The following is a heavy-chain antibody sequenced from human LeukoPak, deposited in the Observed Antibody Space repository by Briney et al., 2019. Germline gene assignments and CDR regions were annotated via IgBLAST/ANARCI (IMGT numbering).Heavy chain of an antibody. CDR2: IYYSGST. D-gene: IGHD5-12*01. Sequence: PSETLSLTCTVSGGSISSGGYYWSWIRQHPGKGLEWIVYIYYSGSTYYNPSLKSRVTISVDTSKNQFSLKLSSVTAADTAVYYCAREREIYSGYDYAYYYYYGMDVWGQGTTVTVSS. CDR3: AREREIYSGYDYAYYYYYGMDV. V-gene: IGHV4-31*03. CDR1: GGSISSGGYY. J-gene: IGHJ6*02.